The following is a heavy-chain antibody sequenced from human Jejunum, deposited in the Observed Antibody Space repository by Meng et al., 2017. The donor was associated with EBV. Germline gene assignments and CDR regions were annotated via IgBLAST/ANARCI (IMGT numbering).Heavy chain of an antibody. D-gene: IGHD4/OR15-4a*01. Sequence: QVHLVQSGAEVKKPGASVKVSCKASGYTFSSYGITWVRQAPGQGLEWMGCISAYNGNTDYAQKFQGRVTLTTDTSTSTAYMELRSLRSDDTAVYYCARDLETWTGATKGHWFDPWGQGTLVTVDS. CDR3: ARDLETWTGATKGHWFDP. CDR2: ISAYNGNT. V-gene: IGHV1-18*01. CDR1: GYTFSSYG. J-gene: IGHJ5*02.